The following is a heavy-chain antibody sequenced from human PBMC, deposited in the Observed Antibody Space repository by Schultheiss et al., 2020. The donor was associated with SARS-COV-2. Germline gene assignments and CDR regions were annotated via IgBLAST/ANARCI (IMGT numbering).Heavy chain of an antibody. CDR1: GFTFSSYA. J-gene: IGHJ4*02. CDR2: ISSSSSYI. Sequence: GGSLRLSCAASGFTFSSYAMSWVRQAPEKGLEWVSSISSSSSYIYYADSVKGRFTISRDNAKNSLYLQMNSLRAEDTAVYYCARDPGGYSYGPQYYFDYWGQGTLVTVSS. D-gene: IGHD5-18*01. V-gene: IGHV3-21*01. CDR3: ARDPGGYSYGPQYYFDY.